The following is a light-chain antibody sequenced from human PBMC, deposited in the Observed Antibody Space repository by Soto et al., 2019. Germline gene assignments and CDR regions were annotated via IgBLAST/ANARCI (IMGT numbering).Light chain of an antibody. CDR2: DVS. CDR3: SSYAGSYTLV. J-gene: IGLJ2*01. Sequence: QSALTQPRSVSGSPGQSVTISCTGTSNDVGGYNFVSWYQQHPGKVPKLFIYDVSRRPSGVPDRFSGSKSGNTASLTISGLQAEDEADYYCSSYAGSYTLVFCGGTKLTVL. CDR1: SNDVGGYNF. V-gene: IGLV2-11*01.